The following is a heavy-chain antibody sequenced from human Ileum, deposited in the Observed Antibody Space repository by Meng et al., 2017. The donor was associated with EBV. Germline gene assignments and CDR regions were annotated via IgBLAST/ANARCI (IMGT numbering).Heavy chain of an antibody. Sequence: ITLKESGPTLVKPTPTLTLTCTFSGFSLNTGGMAVSWIRQPPGKALEWLALIYWDDDKRYSPSLKTRLTITKDTSKNQVVLTMTNMDPVDTATYYCARRSFAAGSPDYWGQGTLVTVSS. V-gene: IGHV2-5*02. D-gene: IGHD3-10*01. J-gene: IGHJ4*02. CDR2: IYWDDDK. CDR3: ARRSFAAGSPDY. CDR1: GFSLNTGGMA.